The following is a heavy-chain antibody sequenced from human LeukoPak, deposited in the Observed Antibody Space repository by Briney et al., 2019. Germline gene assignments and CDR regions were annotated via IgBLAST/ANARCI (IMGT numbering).Heavy chain of an antibody. Sequence: PGGSLRLSCAASGFTFSSYNMNWVRQAPGKGLEWVSSIGCSTYIYYADSVKGRFTISRDNAKNSLYLQMNSLRAEDTAVYYCATDLFDYMDVWGKGTTVTVSS. D-gene: IGHD2-21*01. V-gene: IGHV3-21*01. CDR3: ATDLFDYMDV. J-gene: IGHJ6*03. CDR1: GFTFSSYN. CDR2: IGCSTYI.